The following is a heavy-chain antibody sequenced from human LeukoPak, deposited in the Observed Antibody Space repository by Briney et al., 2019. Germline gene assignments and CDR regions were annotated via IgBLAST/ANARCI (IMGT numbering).Heavy chain of an antibody. CDR1: GFTFSYYA. J-gene: IGHJ4*02. Sequence: GRSLRLSCAASGFTFSYYAMYWVRQAPGKGLEWVAVISYDGSNKYYADSVKGRFTISRDNSKNTLYLQMNSLRAEDTAVYYCAKDPRYYDFWSGYSWVYYFDYWGQGTLVTVSS. V-gene: IGHV3-30-3*01. CDR3: AKDPRYYDFWSGYSWVYYFDY. CDR2: ISYDGSNK. D-gene: IGHD3-3*01.